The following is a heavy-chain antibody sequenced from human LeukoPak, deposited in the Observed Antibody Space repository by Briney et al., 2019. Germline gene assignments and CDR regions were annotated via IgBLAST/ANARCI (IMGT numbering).Heavy chain of an antibody. CDR2: INPNSGGT. D-gene: IGHD6-19*01. V-gene: IGHV1-2*02. CDR1: GYTFTGYY. Sequence: ASVKVSCKASGYTFTGYYMHWVRQAPGQGVEWMGWINPNSGGTNYAQKFQGRVTMTRDTSISTAYMELSRLRSDDTAVYYCARGRSIAVAGNWFDPWGQGTLVTVSS. J-gene: IGHJ5*02. CDR3: ARGRSIAVAGNWFDP.